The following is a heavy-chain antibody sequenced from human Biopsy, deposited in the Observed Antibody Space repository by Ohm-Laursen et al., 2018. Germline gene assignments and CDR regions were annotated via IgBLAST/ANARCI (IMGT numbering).Heavy chain of an antibody. CDR1: GDSVTKYY. Sequence: GTLSLTCTVSGDSVTKYYWSWIRQPPGKGLEWIGHIYYSVMTNYNPSLQSRVSISVDTSRNQVSLTLSSVTAADTAAYYCARDSGILNYGNFKYYHYYGMDVWGQGTKVTVSS. D-gene: IGHD4-11*01. V-gene: IGHV4-59*02. CDR3: ARDSGILNYGNFKYYHYYGMDV. J-gene: IGHJ6*02. CDR2: IYYSVMT.